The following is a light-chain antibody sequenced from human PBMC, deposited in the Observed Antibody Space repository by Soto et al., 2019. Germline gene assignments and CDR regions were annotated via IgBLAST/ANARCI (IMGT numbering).Light chain of an antibody. J-gene: IGLJ2*01. CDR2: GNT. V-gene: IGLV1-40*01. Sequence: QSVLTQPPSVSGAPGQRVTISCTGSSSNIGAGYDVHWYQQLPGRATKLLIYGNTNRPSGVADRFSGSTSGTSASLAITGLAAEEDADYYCLYFGSRMSVVFGGGTQLTVL. CDR1: SSNIGAGYD. CDR3: LYFGSRMSVV.